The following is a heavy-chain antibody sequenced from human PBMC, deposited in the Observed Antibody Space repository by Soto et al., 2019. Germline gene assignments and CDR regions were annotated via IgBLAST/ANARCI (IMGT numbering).Heavy chain of an antibody. CDR3: ARFHPESLLAEYYFDF. V-gene: IGHV3-21*01. Sequence: EVQLVESGGGLVKPGGSLRLSCVASGFTFGSYSMNWVRQAPGKGLEWVSSISTISNYIYYADSVKGRFTISRDNAKNSLYLQMNRLRAEDTAVYYCARFHPESLLAEYYFDFWGQGTLVTVSS. CDR1: GFTFGSYS. D-gene: IGHD3-3*02. CDR2: ISTISNYI. J-gene: IGHJ4*02.